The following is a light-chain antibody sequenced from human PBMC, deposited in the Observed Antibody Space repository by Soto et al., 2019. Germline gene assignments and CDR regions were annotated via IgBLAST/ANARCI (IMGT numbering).Light chain of an antibody. V-gene: IGLV1-40*01. CDR2: GNS. Sequence: QSVLTQPPSVSGAPGQRVTISCTGSSPNIGAGYDVHWYQQLPGTAPKLLIYGNSNRPSGVPDRFSGSKSGTSASPAITGLQAEDEADYYCQSYDSSLSGSVVFGGGTKLTVL. CDR3: QSYDSSLSGSVV. CDR1: SPNIGAGYD. J-gene: IGLJ2*01.